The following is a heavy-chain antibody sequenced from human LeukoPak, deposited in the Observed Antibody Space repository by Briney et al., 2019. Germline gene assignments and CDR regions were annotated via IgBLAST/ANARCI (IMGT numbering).Heavy chain of an antibody. CDR1: GGTFSSYA. D-gene: IGHD3-22*01. CDR3: ASEGDSSGYGAFDI. Sequence: ASVKVSCKASGGTFSSYAISWVRQAPGKGLEWMGGIIPIFGTANYAQKFQGRVTITADESTSTAYMELSSLRSEDTAVYYCASEGDSSGYGAFDIWGQGTMVTVSS. J-gene: IGHJ3*02. V-gene: IGHV1-69*13. CDR2: IIPIFGTA.